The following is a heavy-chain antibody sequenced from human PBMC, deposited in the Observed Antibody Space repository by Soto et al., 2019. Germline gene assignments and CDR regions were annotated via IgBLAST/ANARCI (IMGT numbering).Heavy chain of an antibody. Sequence: PSETLSLTCAVSGASINDYFWSWVRQPPGKGLEWIGYIYHSGSTNYNPSLKSRVTIATDTSKSQFSLNLSSVTAADTAVYFCVRHHGWWLPQDWGQGILVT. CDR2: IYHSGST. D-gene: IGHD2-15*01. J-gene: IGHJ4*02. V-gene: IGHV4-59*08. CDR1: GASINDYF. CDR3: VRHHGWWLPQD.